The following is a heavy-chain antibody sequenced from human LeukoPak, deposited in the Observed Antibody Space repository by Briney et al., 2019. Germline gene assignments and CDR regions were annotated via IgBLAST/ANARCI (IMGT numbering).Heavy chain of an antibody. V-gene: IGHV3-49*04. CDR1: GFTFGDYA. Sequence: GGSLRLSCTVSGFTFGDYAINWVRQAPGKGLEWVGFIRSKAFGETAEYAASVKGRFTISRDDAKSIAYLQMNSLKTEDTAVYYCTRDRGSSTLGDYWGQGTLVTVSS. CDR3: TRDRGSSTLGDY. D-gene: IGHD7-27*01. CDR2: IRSKAFGETA. J-gene: IGHJ4*02.